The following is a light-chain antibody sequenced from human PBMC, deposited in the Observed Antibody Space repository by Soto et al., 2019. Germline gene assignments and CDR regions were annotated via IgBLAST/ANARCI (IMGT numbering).Light chain of an antibody. CDR1: SSDVGSYNL. J-gene: IGLJ1*01. CDR2: EVS. Sequence: QSVLTQPASVSGSPGQSITISCTGTSSDVGSYNLVSWYQQHPGKAPKLMIYEVSKRPSGVSNRFSGSKSGNTASLTISWLQVEDEADYYCCSYAGSSTYGFGTGTKVTVL. CDR3: CSYAGSSTYG. V-gene: IGLV2-23*02.